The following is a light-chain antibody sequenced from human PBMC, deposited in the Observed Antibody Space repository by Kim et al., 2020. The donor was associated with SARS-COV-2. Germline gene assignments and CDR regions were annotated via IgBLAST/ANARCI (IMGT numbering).Light chain of an antibody. V-gene: IGKV1-33*01. CDR2: EAT. J-gene: IGKJ2*01. CDR1: QDISKY. Sequence: SASVGDRVTITCLASQDISKYVNWYQQQSGKAPKIIISEATNLETGVPSRFSGSGSGTDFTLTISSLQPEDFATYFCQQFDNLPHTFGQGTKLEI. CDR3: QQFDNLPHT.